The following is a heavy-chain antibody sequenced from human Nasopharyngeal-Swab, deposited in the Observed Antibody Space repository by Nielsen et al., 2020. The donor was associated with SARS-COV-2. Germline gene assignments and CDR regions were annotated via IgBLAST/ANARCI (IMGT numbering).Heavy chain of an antibody. V-gene: IGHV3-43*02. D-gene: IGHD1-26*01. CDR3: AKGGWELLNWFDP. Sequence: LSLTCAASGFTFDDYAMHWVRQAPGKGLEWVSLITGDGIITYYADSVKGRFTISRDNSKNSLYLQMNSLTTEDAALYYCAKGGWELLNWFDPWGQGTLVTVSS. CDR2: ITGDGIIT. CDR1: GFTFDDYA. J-gene: IGHJ5*02.